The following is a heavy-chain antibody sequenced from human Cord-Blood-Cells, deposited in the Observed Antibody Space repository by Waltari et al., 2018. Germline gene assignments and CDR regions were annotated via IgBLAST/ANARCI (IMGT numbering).Heavy chain of an antibody. J-gene: IGHJ6*03. CDR2: IIPILGIA. D-gene: IGHD2-21*01. CDR1: GGTFSSYA. V-gene: IGHV1-69*09. CDR3: AREFRYYYYMDV. Sequence: QVQLVQSGAEVKKPGSSVKVSCKASGGTFSSYAISWVRQAPGQGLEWMGRIIPILGIANYAQKFQGRVTITADKSTSTAYMELSSLRSEDTAVYYCAREFRYYYYMDVWGKGTTVTVSS.